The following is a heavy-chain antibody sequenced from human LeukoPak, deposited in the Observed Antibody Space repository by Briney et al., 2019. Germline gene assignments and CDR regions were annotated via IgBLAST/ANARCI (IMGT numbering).Heavy chain of an antibody. D-gene: IGHD4-11*01. V-gene: IGHV7-4-1*02. Sequence: GASVKVSCKASGYTFTSYAMNWVRQAPGQGLEWMGWINTNTGNPTYAQGFTGRFVFSLDTSVSTAYLQISSLKAEDTAVYYCAREVTTGVSGSYYYYYYMDVWGKGTTVTVSS. J-gene: IGHJ6*03. CDR3: AREVTTGVSGSYYYYYYMDV. CDR1: GYTFTSYA. CDR2: INTNTGNP.